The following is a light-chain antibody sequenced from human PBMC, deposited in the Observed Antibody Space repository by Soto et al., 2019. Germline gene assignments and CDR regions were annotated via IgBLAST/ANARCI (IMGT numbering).Light chain of an antibody. CDR1: QSISSY. CDR3: QQSYSTLFT. Sequence: DIQMTQSPSSLSASVGDRVTITCRASQSISSYLNWYQQKPGKAPKLLIYAASSLQSGVASRFSGSGSGTDFTLTISSLQPEDSATYYCQQSYSTLFTFGPGTKVDIK. CDR2: AAS. J-gene: IGKJ3*01. V-gene: IGKV1-39*01.